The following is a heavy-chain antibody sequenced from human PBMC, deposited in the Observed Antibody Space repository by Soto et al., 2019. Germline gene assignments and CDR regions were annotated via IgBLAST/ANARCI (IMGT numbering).Heavy chain of an antibody. Sequence: ASVKVSFKASGYTFSSYAMDWLRQAPGQRLEWMGWINAGYGNTKSSQKFQDRVTISRDTSASTAYMELTSLRSEDTAVYYCARDTGDGTFDFWGQGTLVTVSS. J-gene: IGHJ4*02. CDR3: ARDTGDGTFDF. CDR1: GYTFSSYA. CDR2: INAGYGNT. D-gene: IGHD7-27*01. V-gene: IGHV1-3*01.